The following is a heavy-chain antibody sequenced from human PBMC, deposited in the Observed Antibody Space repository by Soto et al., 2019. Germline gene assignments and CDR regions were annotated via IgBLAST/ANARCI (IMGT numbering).Heavy chain of an antibody. CDR1: GFTFSSFS. Sequence: PGGSLILSCAASGFTFSSFSLHWVRQAPGKGLEWLALISYDGSTKYNADSVKGRFTVSRDNSNNTLYLQLSSLRPEDTAVYYCARTTTVAGTPEFDYWGQGTLVTVSS. J-gene: IGHJ4*02. V-gene: IGHV3-30-3*01. CDR2: ISYDGSTK. CDR3: ARTTTVAGTPEFDY. D-gene: IGHD6-19*01.